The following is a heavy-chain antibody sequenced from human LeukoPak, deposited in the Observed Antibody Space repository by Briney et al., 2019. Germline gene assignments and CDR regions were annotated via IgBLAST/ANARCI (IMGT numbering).Heavy chain of an antibody. D-gene: IGHD3-3*01. V-gene: IGHV1-58*02. CDR2: IIVGSGNS. CDR3: AAAPTGFWSGYHIGFDY. CDR1: GFTFTSSA. J-gene: IGHJ4*02. Sequence: ASVKVSCKASGFTFTSSAMQWVRQARGQRLEWIGWIIVGSGNSNYAQKFQERVTITRDMSTSTAYMERSSLRSEDTAVYYCAAAPTGFWSGYHIGFDYRGQGTLVTVSS.